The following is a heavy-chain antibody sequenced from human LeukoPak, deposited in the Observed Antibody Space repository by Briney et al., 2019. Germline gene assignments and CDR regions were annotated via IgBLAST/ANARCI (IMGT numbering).Heavy chain of an antibody. V-gene: IGHV3-NL1*01. CDR2: IYSGGST. Sequence: PGGSLRLSCAASGFTFSSYGMHWVRQAPGKGLEWVSVIYSGGSTYYADSVKGRFTISRDNSKNTLYLQMNSLRAEDTAVYYCARSLFDSSGWFYYYYYGMDVWGQGTTVTVSS. CDR1: GFTFSSYG. D-gene: IGHD6-19*01. CDR3: ARSLFDSSGWFYYYYYGMDV. J-gene: IGHJ6*02.